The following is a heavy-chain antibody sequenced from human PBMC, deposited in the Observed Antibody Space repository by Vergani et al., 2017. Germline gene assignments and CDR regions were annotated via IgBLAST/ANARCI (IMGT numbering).Heavy chain of an antibody. CDR3: AKHFRGWGIDY. V-gene: IGHV3-30*02. CDR1: GFTLSNYD. Sequence: QVQLVESGGGVVQRGGSLRRSCATSGFTLSNYDMQWIRQGPGKGLEFVAFIQFDGSNQYYADSVKGRFTLSRDCSKNTLYLQMNSLSTDDTATYYCAKHFRGWGIDYWGQGIQVIVSS. CDR2: IQFDGSNQ. J-gene: IGHJ4*02. D-gene: IGHD3-16*01.